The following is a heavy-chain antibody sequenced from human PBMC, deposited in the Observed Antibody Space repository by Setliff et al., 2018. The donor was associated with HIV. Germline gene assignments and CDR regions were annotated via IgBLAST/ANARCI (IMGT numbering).Heavy chain of an antibody. CDR1: GYTFTNYY. Sequence: ASVKVSCKASGYTFTNYYMHWVRQAPGQGLEWMGIINPSGGSTSYAQKFQGRVTMTRDTSTSTVYMELSSLRSEDTAVYYCARGRNYDSSGYGDYYYYMDVWGKGTTVTVSS. J-gene: IGHJ6*03. V-gene: IGHV1-46*01. CDR3: ARGRNYDSSGYGDYYYYMDV. D-gene: IGHD3-22*01. CDR2: INPSGGST.